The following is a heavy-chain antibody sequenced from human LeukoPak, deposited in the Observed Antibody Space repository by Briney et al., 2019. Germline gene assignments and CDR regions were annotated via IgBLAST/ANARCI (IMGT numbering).Heavy chain of an antibody. J-gene: IGHJ4*02. Sequence: GGSLRLSCAASGFTFSSYSMNWVRQAPGKGLEWVSYISSSSSTIYYADSVKGRFTISRDNAKNSLYLQMNSLRDGDTAVYYCARGGTTVVNRYSFDYWGQGTLVTVSS. CDR2: ISSSSSTI. V-gene: IGHV3-48*02. CDR3: ARGGTTVVNRYSFDY. CDR1: GFTFSSYS. D-gene: IGHD4-23*01.